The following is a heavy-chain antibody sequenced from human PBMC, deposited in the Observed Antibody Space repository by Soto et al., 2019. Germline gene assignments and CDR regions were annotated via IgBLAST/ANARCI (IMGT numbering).Heavy chain of an antibody. V-gene: IGHV1-2*04. D-gene: IGHD5-12*01. CDR3: ARNWGYSGYDLDY. J-gene: IGHJ4*02. CDR2: INPNSGGT. CDR1: GYTFTGYY. Sequence: ASVKVSCKASGYTFTGYYMHWVRQAPGQGLEWMGWINPNSGGTNYAQKFQGWVTMTRDTSISTAYMELSRLRSDDTAVYYCARNWGYSGYDLDYWGQGTLVTVSS.